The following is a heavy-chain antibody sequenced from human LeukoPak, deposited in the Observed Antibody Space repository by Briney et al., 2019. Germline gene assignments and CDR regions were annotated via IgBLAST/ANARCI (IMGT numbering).Heavy chain of an antibody. Sequence: GGSLRLSCAASGFTFSSYGMPSVRQAPGKGLGWVAVISYDGSNKYYADSVKGRFTISRDNSKNTLYLQMNSLRAEDTAVYYCAKDRGKYQLLVEFDYWGQGTLVTVSS. CDR2: ISYDGSNK. CDR1: GFTFSSYG. V-gene: IGHV3-30*18. CDR3: AKDRGKYQLLVEFDY. J-gene: IGHJ4*02. D-gene: IGHD2-2*01.